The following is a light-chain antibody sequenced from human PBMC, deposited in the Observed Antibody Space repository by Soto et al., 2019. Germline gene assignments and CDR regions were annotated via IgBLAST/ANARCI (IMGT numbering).Light chain of an antibody. V-gene: IGLV1-40*01. Sequence: QSGLTQPPSVSGAPGQRVSISCTGSSSSIGAGYDVHWYQQFPGAAPKLLIHGNTNRPSGVPDRFSGSKSGTSASLAITGLQAEDEADYYCQSYDSSLSGCVFGTGTKVTVL. CDR3: QSYDSSLSGCV. CDR1: SSSIGAGYD. CDR2: GNT. J-gene: IGLJ1*01.